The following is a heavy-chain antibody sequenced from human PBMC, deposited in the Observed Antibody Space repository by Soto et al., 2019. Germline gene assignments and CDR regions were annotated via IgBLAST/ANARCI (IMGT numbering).Heavy chain of an antibody. Sequence: SETLSVTCTVSGGSISSYYWSWSRQPPGKGLEWIGYIYYSGSTNYNPSLKSRVTISVDTSKNQFSLKLSSVTAADTAVYYCARDRGGLRFLDVWGKGTTVTVSS. CDR1: GGSISSYY. D-gene: IGHD3-3*01. V-gene: IGHV4-59*01. J-gene: IGHJ6*04. CDR2: IYYSGST. CDR3: ARDRGGLRFLDV.